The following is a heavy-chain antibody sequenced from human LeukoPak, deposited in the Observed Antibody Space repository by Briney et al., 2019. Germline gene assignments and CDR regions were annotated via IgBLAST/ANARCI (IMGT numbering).Heavy chain of an antibody. J-gene: IGHJ4*02. CDR3: ARAVTMIVVVSTYFDY. D-gene: IGHD3-22*01. CDR2: IYYSGST. CDR1: GGSISSSSYY. V-gene: IGHV4-39*07. Sequence: SETLSLTCTVSGGSISSSSYYWGWIRQPPGKGLEWIGSIYYSGSTYYNPSLKSRVTISVDTSKNQFSLKLSSVTAADTAVYYCARAVTMIVVVSTYFDYWGQGTLATVSS.